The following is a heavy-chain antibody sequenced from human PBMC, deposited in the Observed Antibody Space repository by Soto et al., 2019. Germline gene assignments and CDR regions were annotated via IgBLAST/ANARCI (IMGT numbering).Heavy chain of an antibody. CDR2: IWYDGSNK. Sequence: GWSLGLSRAVYELSCGSYAMHCVGQAPGKRLEWVAVIWYDGSNKYYADSVKGRFTISRDNSKNTLYLQMNSLRAEDTAVYYCARGTYY. J-gene: IGHJ6*01. D-gene: IGHD1-1*01. CDR1: ELSCGSYA. V-gene: IGHV3-33*01. CDR3: ARGTYY.